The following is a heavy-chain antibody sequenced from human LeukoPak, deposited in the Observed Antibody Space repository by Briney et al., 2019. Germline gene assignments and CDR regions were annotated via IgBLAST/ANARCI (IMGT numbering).Heavy chain of an antibody. Sequence: GGSLRLSCAASGFTFGSYAMHWVRQAPGKGLEWVAVISYDGSNKYYADSVKGRFTISRDNAKSSLYLQMNSLRAEDTALYYCAKDPGPYCSGGSCYFFDYWGQGTLVTVSS. J-gene: IGHJ4*02. D-gene: IGHD2-15*01. V-gene: IGHV3-30-3*01. CDR1: GFTFGSYA. CDR2: ISYDGSNK. CDR3: AKDPGPYCSGGSCYFFDY.